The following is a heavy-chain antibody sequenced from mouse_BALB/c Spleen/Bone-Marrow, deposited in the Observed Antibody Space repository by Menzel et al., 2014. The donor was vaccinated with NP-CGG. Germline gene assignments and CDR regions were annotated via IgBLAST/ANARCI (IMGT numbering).Heavy chain of an antibody. D-gene: IGHD2-4*01. Sequence: EVQLVESGGGLVQPGGSLKLSCAASGFTFSNYGMSWVRQTPDKRLEMIATVNVNGNRTYHPDSVKGRFTISRDNAKNTRSLQMSSLKSEDTAMYYCARGYDYSSWFAYWGQGTLVTVSA. CDR1: GFTFSNYG. CDR3: ARGYDYSSWFAY. J-gene: IGHJ3*01. CDR2: VNVNGNRT. V-gene: IGHV5-6-3*01.